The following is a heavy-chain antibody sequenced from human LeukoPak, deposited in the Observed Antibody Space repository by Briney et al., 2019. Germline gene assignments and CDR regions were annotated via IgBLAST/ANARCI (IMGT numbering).Heavy chain of an antibody. D-gene: IGHD6-25*01. CDR3: ASGLELDY. J-gene: IGHJ4*02. CDR2: ISNSGGSR. CDR1: GFIFSNYA. Sequence: GGSLRLTCAASGFIFSNYAMSWVRQAPGKGLEWVSAISNSGGSRYYADSVKGRFTISRDNSKNTLYLQMNSLRAEDTAVYYCASGLELDYWGQGTLVTVSS. V-gene: IGHV3-23*01.